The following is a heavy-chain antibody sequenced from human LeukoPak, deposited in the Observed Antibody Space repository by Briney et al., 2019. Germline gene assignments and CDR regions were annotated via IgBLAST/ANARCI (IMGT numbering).Heavy chain of an antibody. J-gene: IGHJ4*02. V-gene: IGHV5-51*01. CDR3: ARRYCSGGTCYFFDY. D-gene: IGHD2-15*01. CDR1: GYSFTSNR. Sequence: GESLKISCQGSGYSFTSNRIGWVRQMPGKGLEWMGIINPGDSDTKYSPSFQGQVTTSADKSISTAYLQWSSLKASDTAMYYCARRYCSGGTCYFFDYWGQGTLVTVSS. CDR2: INPGDSDT.